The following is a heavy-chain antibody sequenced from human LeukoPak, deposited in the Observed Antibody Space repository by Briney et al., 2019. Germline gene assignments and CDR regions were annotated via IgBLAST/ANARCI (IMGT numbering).Heavy chain of an antibody. CDR2: MNPNNGDS. Sequence: ASVKVSCKASGYTFTNYHINWVRQATGQGLEWMGWMNPNNGDSGYAQKFQGRVTITRDTSIRTSYMELRSLRSDDTAVYFCARTTSFTASGYDYWGQGTLVTVSS. J-gene: IGHJ4*02. D-gene: IGHD6-25*01. CDR1: GYTFTNYH. CDR3: ARTTSFTASGYDY. V-gene: IGHV1-8*03.